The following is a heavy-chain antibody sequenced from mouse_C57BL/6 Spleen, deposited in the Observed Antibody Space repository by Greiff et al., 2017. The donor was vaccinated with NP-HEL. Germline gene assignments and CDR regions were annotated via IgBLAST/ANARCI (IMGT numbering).Heavy chain of an antibody. CDR3: LDGYYDY. V-gene: IGHV6-3*01. Sequence: EVQLQESGGGLVQPGGSMKLSCVASGFTFSNYWMNWVRQSPEKGLEWVAQIRLKSDNYATHYAESVKGRFTISRDDSKSSVYLQMNNLRAEDTGIYYCLDGYYDYWGQGTTLTVSS. CDR2: IRLKSDNYAT. D-gene: IGHD2-3*01. J-gene: IGHJ2*01. CDR1: GFTFSNYW.